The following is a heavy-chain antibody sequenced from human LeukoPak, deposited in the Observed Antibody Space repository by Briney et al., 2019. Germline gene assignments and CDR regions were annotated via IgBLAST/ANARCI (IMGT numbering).Heavy chain of an antibody. CDR2: IHSTRST. Sequence: PSETLSLTCTVSGGSINNHYWSWIRQPPGKGLEWIGYIHSTRSTHYNPSLKSRVTISVDRSENQFSLKVTSVTAADTAVYYCASLGFCTGTRCLEDSWGQGTLVTVAS. CDR3: ASLGFCTGTRCLEDS. D-gene: IGHD2-2*03. V-gene: IGHV4-59*11. CDR1: GGSINNHY. J-gene: IGHJ4*02.